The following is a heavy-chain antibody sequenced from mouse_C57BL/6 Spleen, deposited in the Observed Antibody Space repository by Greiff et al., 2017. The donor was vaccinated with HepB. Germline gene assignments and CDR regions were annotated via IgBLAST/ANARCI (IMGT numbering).Heavy chain of an antibody. D-gene: IGHD4-1*01. J-gene: IGHJ4*01. CDR2: IDPSDSYT. CDR3: ASSSRTGYYAMDY. V-gene: IGHV1-69*01. CDR1: GYTFTSYW. Sequence: QVQLQQPGAELVMPGASVKLSCKASGYTFTSYWMHWVKQRPGQGLEWIGEIDPSDSYTNYNQKFKGKSTLTVDKSSSTAYMQLSSLTSEDSAVYYCASSSRTGYYAMDYWGQGTSVTVSS.